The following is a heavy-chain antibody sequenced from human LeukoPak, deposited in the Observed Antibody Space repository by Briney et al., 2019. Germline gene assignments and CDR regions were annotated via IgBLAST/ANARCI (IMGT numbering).Heavy chain of an antibody. D-gene: IGHD3-22*01. CDR1: GYTFTSYY. V-gene: IGHV1-46*01. Sequence: GASVKVSCTASGYTFTSYYIHWVRQAPGQGLEWMGIISPAGGSTTYAQKFQGSRLTLTRDTSTSTVYMELSSLRSEDTAVYYCARGRGVHDSHTYDYFDYWGQGSLVTVSS. CDR2: ISPAGGST. CDR3: ARGRGVHDSHTYDYFDY. J-gene: IGHJ4*02.